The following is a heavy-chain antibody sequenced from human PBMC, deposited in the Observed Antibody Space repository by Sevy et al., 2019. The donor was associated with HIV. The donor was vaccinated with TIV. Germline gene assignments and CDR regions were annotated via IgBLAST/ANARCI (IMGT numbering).Heavy chain of an antibody. Sequence: ASVKVSCKVSGYTLTDLAMHWVRQAPGKGLEWMGGFDPEDDETIYAQRFQGRVTMTEDTSTDTAYMELTSLRSEDTAVYYCARDPHVGDLSSTHFDYWGQGTLVTVSS. CDR1: GYTLTDLA. CDR2: FDPEDDET. V-gene: IGHV1-24*01. CDR3: ARDPHVGDLSSTHFDY. J-gene: IGHJ4*02. D-gene: IGHD3-16*01.